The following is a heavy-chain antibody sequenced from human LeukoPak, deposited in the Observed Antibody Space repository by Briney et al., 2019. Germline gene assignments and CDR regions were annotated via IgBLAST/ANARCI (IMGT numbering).Heavy chain of an antibody. CDR2: ISGSGGST. D-gene: IGHD6-19*01. CDR3: AKDRKRIAVAGVFDY. Sequence: RGSLRLSCAASGFTFSSYAMSWVRQAPGKGLEWVSAISGSGGSTYYADSVKGRFTISRDNSKNTLYLQMNSLRAEDTAVYYCAKDRKRIAVAGVFDYWGQGTLVTVSS. V-gene: IGHV3-23*01. J-gene: IGHJ4*02. CDR1: GFTFSSYA.